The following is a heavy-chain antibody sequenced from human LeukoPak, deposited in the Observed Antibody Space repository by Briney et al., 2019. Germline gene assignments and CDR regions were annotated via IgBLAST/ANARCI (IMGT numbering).Heavy chain of an antibody. CDR2: IHATGST. D-gene: IGHD5-24*01. CDR3: ARHSARGYNYIDF. CDR1: GGSAKTYY. Sequence: SETLSLTCAVSGGSAKTYYWSWIRQPPERGLQWIGFIHATGSTNTFPSLKSRVTISLDTSTNQFSLRLKSVTAADTAVYYCARHSARGYNYIDFWGRGTLVTVSS. J-gene: IGHJ4*02. V-gene: IGHV4-4*08.